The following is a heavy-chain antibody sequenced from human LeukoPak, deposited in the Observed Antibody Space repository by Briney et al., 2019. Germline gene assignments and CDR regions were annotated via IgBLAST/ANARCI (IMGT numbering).Heavy chain of an antibody. V-gene: IGHV4-4*07. Sequence: SETLSLTCTVSGDSISSFYWSWIRQPAGKGLEWIGRIYTSGSTNYNPSLKSRVTMSVDTSKNQFSLKLSSVTAADTAVYYCARVPTTGSGDNWFDPWGQGTLVTVSS. CDR2: IYTSGST. CDR1: GDSISSFY. CDR3: ARVPTTGSGDNWFDP. J-gene: IGHJ5*02. D-gene: IGHD2-15*01.